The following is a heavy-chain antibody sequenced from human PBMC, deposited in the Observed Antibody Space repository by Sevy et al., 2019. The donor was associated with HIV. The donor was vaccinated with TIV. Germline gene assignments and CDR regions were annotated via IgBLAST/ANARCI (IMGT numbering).Heavy chain of an antibody. Sequence: GGSLRLSCAASGFTFSSYSMNWVRQAPGKGLEWVSSISSSSIYIYYADSVKGRFTISRDNAKNSLYLRMNSLRAEDTAVYYCARDPGFYCSGGSCYPRYYFDYWGQGTLVTVS. J-gene: IGHJ4*02. CDR2: ISSSSIYI. V-gene: IGHV3-21*01. D-gene: IGHD2-15*01. CDR3: ARDPGFYCSGGSCYPRYYFDY. CDR1: GFTFSSYS.